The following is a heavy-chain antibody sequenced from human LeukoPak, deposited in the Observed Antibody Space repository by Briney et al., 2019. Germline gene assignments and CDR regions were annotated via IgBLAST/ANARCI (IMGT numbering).Heavy chain of an antibody. J-gene: IGHJ5*02. CDR3: ARGQGDTVPKVGKNWFDH. Sequence: SGTLSLTCAAYIDSFSNYHWNWIRQTPAKGLEWIGEVNESGGTNISPSLRSRVILSVDTSKNQFSLKLISVTVADTAIYYCARGQGDTVPKVGKNWFDHWGQGTRVTVSS. CDR2: VNESGGT. V-gene: IGHV4-34*01. CDR1: IDSFSNYH. D-gene: IGHD1-26*01.